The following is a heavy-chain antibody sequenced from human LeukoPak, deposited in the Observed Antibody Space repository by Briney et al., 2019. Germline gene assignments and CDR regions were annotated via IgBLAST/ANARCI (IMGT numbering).Heavy chain of an antibody. CDR1: GYTFTGYY. D-gene: IGHD6-13*01. CDR3: ARVSYISSWYVPYYYYYGMDV. J-gene: IGHJ6*02. V-gene: IGHV1-2*02. Sequence: ASVKVSCKASGYTFTGYYMHWVRQAPGQGLEWMGWINPNSGGTNYAQKFQGRVTMTRDTSISTAYMELSRLRSDDTAVYYCARVSYISSWYVPYYYYYGMDVWGQGTTVTVSS. CDR2: INPNSGGT.